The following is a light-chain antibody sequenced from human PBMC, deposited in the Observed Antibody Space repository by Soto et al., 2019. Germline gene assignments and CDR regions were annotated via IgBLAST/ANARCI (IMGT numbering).Light chain of an antibody. J-gene: IGLJ2*01. CDR3: AAWDDSLTGPG. Sequence: QSVLTQPPSASGTPGQRVTISCSGSSPNIGSNTVNWYQQLPGTAPKLLIYNNNQRPSGVPDRFSGSKSGTSASLAISGLQSEDEAHYYCAAWDDSLTGPGFGGGTKLTVL. V-gene: IGLV1-44*01. CDR1: SPNIGSNT. CDR2: NNN.